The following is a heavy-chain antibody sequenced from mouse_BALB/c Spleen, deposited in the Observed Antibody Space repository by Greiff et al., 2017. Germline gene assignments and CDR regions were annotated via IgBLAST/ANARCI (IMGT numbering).Heavy chain of an antibody. Sequence: EVMLVESGGGLVKPGGSLKLSCAASGFTFSSYAMSWVRQTPEKRLEWVASISSGGSTYYPDSVKGRFTISRDNARNILYLQMSSLRSEDTAMYYCASLVWPYYAMDYWGQGTSVTVSS. V-gene: IGHV5-6-5*01. J-gene: IGHJ4*01. CDR1: GFTFSSYA. CDR2: ISSGGST. CDR3: ASLVWPYYAMDY. D-gene: IGHD2-10*02.